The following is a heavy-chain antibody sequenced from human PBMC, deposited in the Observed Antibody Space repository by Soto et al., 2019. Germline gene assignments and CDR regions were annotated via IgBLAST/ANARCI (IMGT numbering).Heavy chain of an antibody. CDR2: IKQDGSEK. Sequence: GGSLRLSCAASGFTFSSYWMSWVRQAPGKGLEWVANIKQDGSEKYYVDSGKGRFTISRDNAKNSRYLQMNSLSTEDTAVYYCARSEQLERHDAFDIWGQGTMVTVSS. CDR3: ARSEQLERHDAFDI. J-gene: IGHJ3*02. V-gene: IGHV3-7*05. CDR1: GFTFSSYW. D-gene: IGHD1-1*01.